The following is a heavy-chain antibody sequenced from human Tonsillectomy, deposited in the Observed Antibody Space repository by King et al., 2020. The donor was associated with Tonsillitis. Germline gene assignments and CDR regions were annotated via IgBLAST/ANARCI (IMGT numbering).Heavy chain of an antibody. CDR1: GFTFSSYG. CDR3: AIDVGPYSLYYFDY. Sequence: VQLVESGGGVVQPGRSLRLSCAASGFTFSSYGMHWVRQAPGKGLEWVAVISYYGSDKYFADSVKVRFTISRDNSKNTLYLQMNSLRAADTAVYYCAIDVGPYSLYYFDYWGQGSLVTVSS. J-gene: IGHJ4*02. CDR2: ISYYGSDK. V-gene: IGHV3-30*03. D-gene: IGHD2-21*01.